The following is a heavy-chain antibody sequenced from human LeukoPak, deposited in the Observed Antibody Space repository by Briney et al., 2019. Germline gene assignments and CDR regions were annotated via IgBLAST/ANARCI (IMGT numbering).Heavy chain of an antibody. CDR1: GFNFANHA. V-gene: IGHV3-23*01. J-gene: IGHJ4*02. CDR2: ISGGGDIT. CDR3: AKVLAYYFDY. Sequence: GGSLRLSCAASGFNFANHAMSWVRQTPGKGLEWLSAISGGGDITYYADSVKGRFTISRDNSKNTLYLQMNSLRAEDTAVYYCAKVLAYYFDYWGQGTLVSVSS.